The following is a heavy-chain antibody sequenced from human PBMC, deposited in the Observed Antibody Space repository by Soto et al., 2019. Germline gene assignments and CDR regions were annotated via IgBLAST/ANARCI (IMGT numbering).Heavy chain of an antibody. Sequence: SETLSLTCTVSGGSIDSYYWSWIRQPPGKGLEWIGNLYYSGSTSYNPSLKSRVTISVDTSKNQFSLNLSSVTAADRAIYYCARHRTPRVPTISYFDYWGQGTLVTVSS. D-gene: IGHD5-12*01. J-gene: IGHJ4*02. CDR2: LYYSGST. CDR1: GGSIDSYY. CDR3: ARHRTPRVPTISYFDY. V-gene: IGHV4-59*04.